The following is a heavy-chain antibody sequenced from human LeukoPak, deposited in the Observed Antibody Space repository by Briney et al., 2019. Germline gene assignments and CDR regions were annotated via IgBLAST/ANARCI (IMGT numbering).Heavy chain of an antibody. D-gene: IGHD3-10*01. Sequence: GGSLRLSCAASGFSFSTYAMHWVRQAPGKGLEYVSGISSNGDSTDYTNSVRGRFTISRDNSKNTLFLQMGSLRAEDMAVYYCARVPGWGSGTYYDYWGQGTLVTVSS. CDR1: GFSFSTYA. CDR3: ARVPGWGSGTYYDY. J-gene: IGHJ4*02. V-gene: IGHV3-64*01. CDR2: ISSNGDST.